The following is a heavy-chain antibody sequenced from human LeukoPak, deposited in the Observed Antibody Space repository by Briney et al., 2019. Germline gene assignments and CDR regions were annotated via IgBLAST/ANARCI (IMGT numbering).Heavy chain of an antibody. J-gene: IGHJ6*02. CDR2: ISGYNGDT. CDR3: ARFWFLGADPSPPYPRGMDV. D-gene: IGHD1-26*01. CDR1: GFPFNTHA. Sequence: GASVKVSCRASGFPFNTHAVAWVRQAPGQGLEWMGWISGYNGDTKYAQKFQGRVVMTKDTSVTTAYMELSSLTSDDTAVYYCARFWFLGADPSPPYPRGMDVGAQGTTVTVSS. V-gene: IGHV1-18*01.